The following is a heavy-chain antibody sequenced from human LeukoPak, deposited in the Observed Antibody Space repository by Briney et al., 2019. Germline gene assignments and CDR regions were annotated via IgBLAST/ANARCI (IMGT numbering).Heavy chain of an antibody. CDR1: GYSISSGYY. CDR2: IYHSGST. CDR3: ARGPSSSDCFDP. Sequence: PSETLSLTCAVSGYSISSGYYWGWIRQPPEKGLEWIGSIYHSGSTYYNPSLKSRVTISVDTSKNQFSLKLSSVTAADTAVYYCARGPSSSDCFDPWGQGTLVTVSS. J-gene: IGHJ5*02. D-gene: IGHD6-6*01. V-gene: IGHV4-38-2*01.